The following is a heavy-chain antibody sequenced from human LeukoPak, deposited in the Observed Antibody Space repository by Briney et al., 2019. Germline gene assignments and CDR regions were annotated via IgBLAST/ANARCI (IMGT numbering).Heavy chain of an antibody. D-gene: IGHD2-2*01. CDR2: ISGSGDST. J-gene: IGHJ5*02. Sequence: PGGSLRLSCAASAFTFSNYAMSWVRQAPGKGLEWVSSISGSGDSTYYADSVKGRFTISRDNSKNTLYLQMNNLRADDTAVYYCARELPYCSSTSCFPRNWFDPWGQGTLVTVSS. V-gene: IGHV3-23*01. CDR1: AFTFSNYA. CDR3: ARELPYCSSTSCFPRNWFDP.